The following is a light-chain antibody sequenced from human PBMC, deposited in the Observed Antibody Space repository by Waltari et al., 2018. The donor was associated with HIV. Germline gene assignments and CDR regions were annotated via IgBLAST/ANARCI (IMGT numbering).Light chain of an antibody. CDR3: SAWDSSLSAWV. Sequence: QAGLTQPPSVSKGLRQTATLTCTGNSNTVGYQGAAWLQQHQGHPPKLLSYRNNNRPSGISAGLSASRSGNTASLTITGLQPEDEADYYCSAWDSSLSAWVFGGGTKLTVL. CDR1: SNTVGYQG. V-gene: IGLV10-54*01. J-gene: IGLJ3*02. CDR2: RNN.